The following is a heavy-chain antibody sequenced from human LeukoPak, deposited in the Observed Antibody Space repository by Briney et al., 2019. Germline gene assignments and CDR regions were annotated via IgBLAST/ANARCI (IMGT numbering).Heavy chain of an antibody. J-gene: IGHJ4*02. V-gene: IGHV4-59*01. CDR1: GGSISSYY. CDR2: IYYSGST. D-gene: IGHD3-3*01. CDR3: ARASRDFWSGSKGYFDY. Sequence: SETLSLTCTVSGGSISSYYWSWIRQPPGKGLEWIGYIYYSGSTNYSPSLKSRVTISVDTSKNQFSLKLSSVTAADTAVYYCARASRDFWSGSKGYFDYWGQGTLVTVSS.